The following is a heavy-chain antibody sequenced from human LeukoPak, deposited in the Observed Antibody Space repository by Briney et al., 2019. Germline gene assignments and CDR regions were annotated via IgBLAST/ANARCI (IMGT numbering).Heavy chain of an antibody. J-gene: IGHJ4*02. Sequence: PGGSLRLSCAASGFTFSSYGMHWVRQAPGKGLEWVAVISYDGNNQYYADSVKGRFTISRDNSKNTLFLQMNSLRAEDTAVYYCAKDRATVNYYFDYWGQGTLVTASS. CDR3: AKDRATVNYYFDY. V-gene: IGHV3-30*18. CDR1: GFTFSSYG. CDR2: ISYDGNNQ. D-gene: IGHD4-17*01.